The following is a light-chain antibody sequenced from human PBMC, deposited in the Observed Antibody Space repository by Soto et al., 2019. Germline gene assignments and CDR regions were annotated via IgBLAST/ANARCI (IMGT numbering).Light chain of an antibody. CDR2: KAS. Sequence: DIQMTQSPSTLSASVGDRVTITCRASQSISSWLAWYQQKPGKAPTLLIYKASSLETGVPSRFSGSGSGTAFPLTISSLQPDDFATYYCQQYNSYPTFGQGTKVEIK. V-gene: IGKV1-5*03. CDR3: QQYNSYPT. J-gene: IGKJ1*01. CDR1: QSISSW.